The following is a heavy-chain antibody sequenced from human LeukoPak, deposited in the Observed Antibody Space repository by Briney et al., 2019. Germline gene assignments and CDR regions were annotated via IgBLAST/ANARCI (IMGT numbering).Heavy chain of an antibody. J-gene: IGHJ4*02. CDR1: GFTFSSYA. Sequence: GGSLRLSCAASGFTFSSYAMSWVRQAPGKGLEWVGRIKSKTDGGTTDYAAPVKGRFTISRDDSKNTLYLQMNSLKTEDTAVYYCTTGIAARRRPGWGQGTLVTVSS. V-gene: IGHV3-15*01. CDR2: IKSKTDGGTT. CDR3: TTGIAARRRPG. D-gene: IGHD6-6*01.